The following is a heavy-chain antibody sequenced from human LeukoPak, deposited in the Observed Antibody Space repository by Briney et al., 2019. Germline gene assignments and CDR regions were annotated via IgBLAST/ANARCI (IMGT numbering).Heavy chain of an antibody. CDR1: GGSISSGGYS. Sequence: SQTLSLTCAVSGGSISSGGYSWSWLRQPPGKGLEWIGYIYHSGSTYYNPSLKSRVTISVDRSKNQFSLKLSSVTAADTAVYYCARVSGRGYLDYWGQGTLVTVSS. CDR2: IYHSGST. V-gene: IGHV4-30-2*01. J-gene: IGHJ4*02. CDR3: ARVSGRGYLDY.